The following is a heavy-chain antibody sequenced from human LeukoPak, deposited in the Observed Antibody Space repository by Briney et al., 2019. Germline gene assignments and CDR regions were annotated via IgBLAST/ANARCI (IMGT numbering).Heavy chain of an antibody. V-gene: IGHV4-61*02. CDR3: ARSRSESSTLYYYYYYMDV. Sequence: PSQTLSLTCTVSGDSISSGTYYWSWIRQPAGKGLEWIGLIYTSGSTNYNPSLKSRVTISVDTSKNQFSLKLSSVTAADTAVYYCARSRSESSTLYYYYYYMDVWGKGATVTVSS. J-gene: IGHJ6*03. CDR1: GDSISSGTYY. CDR2: IYTSGST. D-gene: IGHD1-26*01.